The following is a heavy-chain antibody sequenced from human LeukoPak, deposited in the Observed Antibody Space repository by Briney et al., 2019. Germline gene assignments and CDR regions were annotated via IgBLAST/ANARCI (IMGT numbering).Heavy chain of an antibody. Sequence: TGGSLRLSCAASGFTFTSYGISWVRQAPGQGLEWMGWISAYNGNTNYAQKLQGRVTMTTDTSTSTAYMELRSLRSDDTAVYYCARVKGGVRGVIIGHYFDYWGQGTLVTVSS. CDR1: GFTFTSYG. CDR2: ISAYNGNT. J-gene: IGHJ4*02. V-gene: IGHV1-18*01. D-gene: IGHD3-10*01. CDR3: ARVKGGVRGVIIGHYFDY.